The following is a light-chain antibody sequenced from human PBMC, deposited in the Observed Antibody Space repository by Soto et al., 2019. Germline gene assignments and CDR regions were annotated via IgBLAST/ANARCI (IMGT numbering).Light chain of an antibody. V-gene: IGLV2-11*01. CDR1: SSDVGGYNY. Sequence: QSALTQPRSVSGSPGQSVTISCTGTSSDVGGYNYVSWYQQHPGKAPKLMIFDVNKRPSGVPDRFSGSKSGDTASLTISWLQAEDEADYYCSSGAGSHVVFGGGTKLTVL. CDR2: DVN. J-gene: IGLJ2*01. CDR3: SSGAGSHVV.